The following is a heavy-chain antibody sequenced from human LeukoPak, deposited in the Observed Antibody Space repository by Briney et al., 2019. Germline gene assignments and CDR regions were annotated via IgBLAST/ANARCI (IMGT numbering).Heavy chain of an antibody. V-gene: IGHV3-7*05. CDR2: IKQDGTEK. CDR3: WGPY. CDR1: GFTFSDSW. J-gene: IGHJ4*02. Sequence: GGSLRLSCAASGFTFSDSWMNWVRQAPGKGLEWLANIKQDGTEKYYGDSVKGRFTISRDNAKNSLYLQMNSLRVEDTAVYYCWGPYWGQGTLVTVSS. D-gene: IGHD3-16*01.